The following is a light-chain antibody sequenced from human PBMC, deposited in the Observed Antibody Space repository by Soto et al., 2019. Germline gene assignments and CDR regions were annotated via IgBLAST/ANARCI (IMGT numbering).Light chain of an antibody. CDR3: QQLYTYPLT. CDR2: AAS. Sequence: DIQMTQSPSPLSASVGDRVTVTCRASQSISRYLNWYQQKPGNAPKLLIYAASTLHSGVPSRFSGSGSGTEFTLTISSLQPEDFATYYCQQLYTYPLTFGGGTKVDIK. V-gene: IGKV1-9*01. J-gene: IGKJ4*02. CDR1: QSISRY.